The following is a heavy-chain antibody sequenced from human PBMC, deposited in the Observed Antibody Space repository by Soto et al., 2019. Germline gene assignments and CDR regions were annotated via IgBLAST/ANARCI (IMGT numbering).Heavy chain of an antibody. Sequence: QVQVVQSGAEVKKPESSVKVSCKPSGGTFNTYTVNWVRLAPGHGLEWMGRFIPILDMANYAQKFQDRLTITADRSTFTAYMELNSLTSDATAVYYCAITYCRDNSCPRDFDFWGPGTRVTVSS. V-gene: IGHV1-69*02. CDR3: AITYCRDNSCPRDFDF. CDR1: GGTFNTYT. D-gene: IGHD2-21*01. CDR2: FIPILDMA. J-gene: IGHJ4*02.